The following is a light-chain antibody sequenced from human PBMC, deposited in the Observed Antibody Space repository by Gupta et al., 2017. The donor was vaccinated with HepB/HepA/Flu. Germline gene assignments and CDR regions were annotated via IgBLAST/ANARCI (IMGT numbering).Light chain of an antibody. CDR2: YGS. Sequence: SYVLTQPLSVSVAPGKTAKISCGADNIGGQSVHWYQQKPGKAPVLVIYYGSDRPSGIPERFSGSNSGNTATLTISRVEAGDEADYYCQVWDSSSDHVVFGGGTKLTVL. CDR1: NIGGQS. V-gene: IGLV3-21*04. CDR3: QVWDSSSDHVV. J-gene: IGLJ2*01.